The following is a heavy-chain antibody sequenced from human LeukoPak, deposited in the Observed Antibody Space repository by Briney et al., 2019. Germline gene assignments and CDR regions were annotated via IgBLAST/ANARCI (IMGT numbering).Heavy chain of an antibody. Sequence: GGSLRLSCAAPGFTFSNYNMNWVRQAPGKGLEWISSITSSSSYKFYADSVKGRFTISRDNAKNSLYLQMNSLRAEDTAVYYCARTQYYDIAQHQDWGQGTLVTVSS. CDR3: ARTQYYDIAQHQD. CDR2: ITSSSSYK. CDR1: GFTFSNYN. J-gene: IGHJ4*02. D-gene: IGHD3-9*01. V-gene: IGHV3-21*01.